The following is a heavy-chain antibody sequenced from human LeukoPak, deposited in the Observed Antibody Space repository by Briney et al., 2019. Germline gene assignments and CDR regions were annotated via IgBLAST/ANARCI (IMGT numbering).Heavy chain of an antibody. CDR3: AREPSELRRIVGARFRSGMDV. J-gene: IGHJ6*02. V-gene: IGHV1-69*13. Sequence: WASVKVSCKASGGTFSSYAISWVRQAPGQGLEWMGGIIPIFGTANYAQKFQGRVTITADESTSTAYMELSSLRSEDTAVYYCAREPSELRRIVGARFRSGMDVWAKGPRSPSP. CDR1: GGTFSSYA. D-gene: IGHD1-26*01. CDR2: IIPIFGTA.